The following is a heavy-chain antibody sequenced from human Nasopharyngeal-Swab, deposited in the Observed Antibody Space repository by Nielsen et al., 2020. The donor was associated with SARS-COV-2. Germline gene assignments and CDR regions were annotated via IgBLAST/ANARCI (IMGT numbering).Heavy chain of an antibody. D-gene: IGHD5-18*01. CDR3: ARAKGRGYSYSWDYYYYMDV. CDR1: GYTFTSYG. CDR2: ISAYNGNT. Sequence: ASVKVSCKASGYTFTSYGISWVRQAPGQGREWMGWISAYNGNTNYAQKLQGRITMTTDTSTSTAYMELRSLRSDDTAVYYCARAKGRGYSYSWDYYYYMDVWGKGTTVTVSS. V-gene: IGHV1-18*01. J-gene: IGHJ6*03.